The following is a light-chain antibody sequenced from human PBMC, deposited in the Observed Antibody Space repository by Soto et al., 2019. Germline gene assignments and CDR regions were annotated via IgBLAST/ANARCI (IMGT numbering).Light chain of an antibody. CDR1: SSDVAAYNY. CDR3: SSYTTSNTPLYV. CDR2: DVN. J-gene: IGLJ1*01. V-gene: IGLV2-14*03. Sequence: QSALTQPASVSGSPGQSITFSCTGTSSDVAAYNYVSWFQHHAGKAPKLMLYDVNNRPSGVSNRFSGSKSGNTASLTISGLQVEDEADYYCSSYTTSNTPLYVFGTGTKLTVL.